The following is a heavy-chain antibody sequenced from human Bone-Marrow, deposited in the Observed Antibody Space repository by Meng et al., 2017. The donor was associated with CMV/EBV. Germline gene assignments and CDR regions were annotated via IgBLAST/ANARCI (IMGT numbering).Heavy chain of an antibody. CDR3: ARDLGPWSSSSLLGDY. D-gene: IGHD6-6*01. J-gene: IGHJ4*02. CDR2: IYYSGST. V-gene: IGHV4-61*01. CDR1: GGSVSSGSYY. Sequence: SETLSLTCTVSGGSVSSGSYYWSWIRQPPGKGLEWIGYIYYSGSTNYNPSLKSRVTISVDTSKNQFSLKLSSVTAADTAVYYCARDLGPWSSSSLLGDYWGQGTLVPVSS.